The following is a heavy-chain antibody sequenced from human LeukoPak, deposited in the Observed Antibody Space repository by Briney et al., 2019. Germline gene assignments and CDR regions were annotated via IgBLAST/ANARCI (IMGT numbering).Heavy chain of an antibody. CDR1: GYTFTGYY. V-gene: IGHV1-2*02. D-gene: IGHD3-9*01. CDR3: ARMAVSTGYYNY. J-gene: IGHJ4*02. Sequence: ASVKVSCKASGYTFTGYYMHWVRQAPGQGLEWMGWINPNRGGTNYARKFQGRVTMTRDTSISTAYMELSRLRSDDTAVYYCARMAVSTGYYNYWGQGTLVTVSS. CDR2: INPNRGGT.